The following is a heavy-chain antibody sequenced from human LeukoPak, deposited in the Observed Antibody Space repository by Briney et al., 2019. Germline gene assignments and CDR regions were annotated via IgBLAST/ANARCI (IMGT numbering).Heavy chain of an antibody. CDR2: ISSSSSYI. D-gene: IGHD1-26*01. CDR1: GFTFSSYS. CDR3: ARGRYSGTYLLDY. Sequence: GGSLRLSCAASGFTFSSYSMNWVRQAPGKGLEWISSISSSSSYIYYAGSVKGRFTISRNNAKNSLYLQMNSLRAEDTAVYYCARGRYSGTYLLDYWGQGTLVTVSS. J-gene: IGHJ4*02. V-gene: IGHV3-21*01.